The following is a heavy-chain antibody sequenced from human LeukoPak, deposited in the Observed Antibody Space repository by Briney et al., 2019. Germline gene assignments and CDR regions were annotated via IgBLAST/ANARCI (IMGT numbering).Heavy chain of an antibody. CDR1: GYSFTSYW. CDR3: ARRKGPTADPSPLYY. J-gene: IGHJ4*02. Sequence: GESLKISCKGSGYSFTSYWIGWVRQMPGKGLEWMGIIYPGDSDTRYSPSFQGQVTISADKSISTAYLQWSSLKASDTAMYYCARRKGPTADPSPLYYWGQGTLVTVSS. CDR2: IYPGDSDT. V-gene: IGHV5-51*01. D-gene: IGHD2-2*01.